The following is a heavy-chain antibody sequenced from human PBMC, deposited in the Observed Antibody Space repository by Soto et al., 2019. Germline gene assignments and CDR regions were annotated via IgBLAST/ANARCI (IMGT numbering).Heavy chain of an antibody. V-gene: IGHV3-53*01. J-gene: IGHJ6*02. Sequence: GGSLRLSCAASGFTVSSNYMSWVRQAPGKGLEWVSVIYSGGSTYYADSVKGRFTISRDNSKNTLYLQMNSLRAEDTAVYYCARDSPPPNYYYYGMDVWGQGTTVTVSS. CDR1: GFTVSSNY. CDR3: ARDSPPPNYYYYGMDV. CDR2: IYSGGST.